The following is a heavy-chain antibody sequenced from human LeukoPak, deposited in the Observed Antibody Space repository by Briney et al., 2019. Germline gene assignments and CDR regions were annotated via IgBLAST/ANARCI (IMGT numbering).Heavy chain of an antibody. CDR1: GFTVSSNY. Sequence: PGGSLRLSCAASGFTVSSNYMGWVRQAPGKGLEWVSVIYSGGSTYYADSVKGRFTISRDNSKNTLYLQMNGLRAEDTAVYYCASLAPGLLRYFDWLLPGDYWGQGTLVTVSS. V-gene: IGHV3-66*01. D-gene: IGHD3-9*01. CDR3: ASLAPGLLRYFDWLLPGDY. J-gene: IGHJ4*02. CDR2: IYSGGST.